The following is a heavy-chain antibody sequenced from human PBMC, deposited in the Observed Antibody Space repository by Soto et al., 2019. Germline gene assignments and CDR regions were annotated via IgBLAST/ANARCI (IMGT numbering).Heavy chain of an antibody. V-gene: IGHV1-8*01. Sequence: QVRLVQSGAEVKKPGASVKVSCKASGYTFTSYDINWVRQSPGQGLEWMGWMNPNIGTTGYSQKFQGRVTLTRDTSISTAYMDLSSLRSDDTAVYFCARGRTYPDSGDSHYVDYWFDPWGQGTLVTVSS. J-gene: IGHJ5*02. CDR2: MNPNIGTT. CDR1: GYTFTSYD. CDR3: ARGRTYPDSGDSHYVDYWFDP. D-gene: IGHD3-22*01.